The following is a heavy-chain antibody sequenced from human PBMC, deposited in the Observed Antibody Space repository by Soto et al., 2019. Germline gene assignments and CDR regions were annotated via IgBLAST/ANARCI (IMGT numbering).Heavy chain of an antibody. D-gene: IGHD6-6*01. CDR1: GFTFSSYA. V-gene: IGHV3-23*01. J-gene: IGHJ6*02. Sequence: VQLLESGGGLVQPGGSLRLSCAASGFTFSSYAMSWVRQAPGKGLEWVSAISGSGGSTYYADSVKGRFTISRDNSKNTLYLQMNSLRAEDTAVYYCATKPSSSGGMDVWGQGTTVTVSS. CDR3: ATKPSSSGGMDV. CDR2: ISGSGGST.